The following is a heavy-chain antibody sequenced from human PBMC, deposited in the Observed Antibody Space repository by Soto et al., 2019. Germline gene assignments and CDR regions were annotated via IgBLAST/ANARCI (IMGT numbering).Heavy chain of an antibody. Sequence: ASVKVSCKASGYTFYSHSISWVRQAPGQGLEWMGIINLSADRTSYAQKLQGRFTVTMDTSTSTVYMELGSLRSEDTAVYYCVRDPSSGYRSFDYWGQGTLVTVSS. J-gene: IGHJ4*02. CDR1: GYTFYSHS. CDR2: INLSADRT. CDR3: VRDPSSGYRSFDY. D-gene: IGHD3-22*01. V-gene: IGHV1-46*02.